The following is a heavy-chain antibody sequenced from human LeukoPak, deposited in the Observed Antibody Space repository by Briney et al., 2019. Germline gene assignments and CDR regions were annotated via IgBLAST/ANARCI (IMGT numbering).Heavy chain of an antibody. V-gene: IGHV3-21*01. D-gene: IGHD1/OR15-1a*01. CDR3: ASKNNYGYYYFDY. Sequence: GVSLRLSCAASGFTFSSYSMNWVRQAPGKGLEWVSSISSSSSYIYYADPVKGRFTISRDNAKNSLYLQMNSLRAEDTAVYYCASKNNYGYYYFDYWGQGTLVTVSS. J-gene: IGHJ4*02. CDR2: ISSSSSYI. CDR1: GFTFSSYS.